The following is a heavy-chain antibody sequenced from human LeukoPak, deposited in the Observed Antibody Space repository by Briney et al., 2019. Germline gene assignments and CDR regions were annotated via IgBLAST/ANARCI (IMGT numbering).Heavy chain of an antibody. Sequence: LPGGSLRLSCAASGFTFSSYDMHWVRQATGKGLEWVSAIGTVGDTYYPGSVKGRFTISRENAKNSLYLQMNSLRAGDTAVYYCARAYGSGTTGYYYYGMDVWGQGTTVTVSS. CDR1: GFTFSSYD. V-gene: IGHV3-13*01. CDR3: ARAYGSGTTGYYYYGMDV. D-gene: IGHD3-10*01. J-gene: IGHJ6*02. CDR2: IGTVGDT.